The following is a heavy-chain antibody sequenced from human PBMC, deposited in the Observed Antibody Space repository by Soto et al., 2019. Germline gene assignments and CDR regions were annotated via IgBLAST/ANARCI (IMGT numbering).Heavy chain of an antibody. Sequence: QVQLVQSGAEVKKPGSSVKVSCKASGGTFSSYSITWVRQAPGQGLEWMGEIIPIFGTANYAQKLQGRVTITADESTSTAYMELSSLRSEDTAVYYCARDGGRHSGGIDYWGQGTLVTVSS. V-gene: IGHV1-69*01. CDR2: IIPIFGTA. J-gene: IGHJ4*02. D-gene: IGHD1-26*01. CDR1: GGTFSSYS. CDR3: ARDGGRHSGGIDY.